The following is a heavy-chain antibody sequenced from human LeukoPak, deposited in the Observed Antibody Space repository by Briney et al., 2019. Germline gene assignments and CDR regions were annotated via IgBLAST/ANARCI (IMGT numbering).Heavy chain of an antibody. D-gene: IGHD1-26*01. V-gene: IGHV4-61*02. Sequence: PSETLSPTCTVSGGSIDSDSYYWSWIRQPAGKGLEWIGRIYTSGSTNYNPSLKSRVTISVDTSKNQFSLNLNSVNAADTAVYYCARSYLWELLGVAFDLWGQGTMVTVSS. J-gene: IGHJ3*01. CDR2: IYTSGST. CDR1: GGSIDSDSYY. CDR3: ARSYLWELLGVAFDL.